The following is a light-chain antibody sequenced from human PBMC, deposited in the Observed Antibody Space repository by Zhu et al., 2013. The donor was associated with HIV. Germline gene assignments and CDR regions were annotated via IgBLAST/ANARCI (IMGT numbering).Light chain of an antibody. J-gene: IGKJ5*01. CDR2: GAS. CDR3: QQRINWPPIT. Sequence: EIVLTQSPATLSLSRGERVTLSCRASQSVSSYLAWYQQKPGQAPRLLIYGASNRATGIPARFSGSGSGTDFTLTISSLEPDDFAVYYCQQRINWPPITFGQGTRLEIK. CDR1: QSVSSY. V-gene: IGKV3-11*01.